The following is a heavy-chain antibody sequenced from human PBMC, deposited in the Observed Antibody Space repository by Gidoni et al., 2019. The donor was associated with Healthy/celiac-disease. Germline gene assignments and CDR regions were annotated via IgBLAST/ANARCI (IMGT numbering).Heavy chain of an antibody. CDR3: TRDLRRQYQLAAFDY. J-gene: IGHJ4*02. Sequence: EVQLVESGVGLVQPGRSLRRSCTASGFAFAVYALRWFRPAPGKGLEWVGFIRSKAYGGTTEYAASVKGRFTISRDDSKSIAYLQMNSLKTEDTAVYYCTRDLRRQYQLAAFDYWGQGTLVTVSS. CDR1: GFAFAVYA. D-gene: IGHD2-2*01. CDR2: IRSKAYGGTT. V-gene: IGHV3-49*03.